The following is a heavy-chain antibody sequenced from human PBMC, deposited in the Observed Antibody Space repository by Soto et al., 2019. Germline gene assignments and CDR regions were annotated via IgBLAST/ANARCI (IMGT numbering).Heavy chain of an antibody. J-gene: IGHJ5*02. V-gene: IGHV3-30-3*01. CDR1: GFTFSNYA. D-gene: IGHD3-16*01. CDR3: ARATAPGGLSWFDP. CDR2: ISYDGSNK. Sequence: PGGSLRLSCAASGFTFSNYARHWVRQAPGKGLEWVAIISYDGSNKYYADSVRGRFTISRDNSKNTLYLQMNSLRTEDTAVYCCARATAPGGLSWFDPWGQGALVTVYS.